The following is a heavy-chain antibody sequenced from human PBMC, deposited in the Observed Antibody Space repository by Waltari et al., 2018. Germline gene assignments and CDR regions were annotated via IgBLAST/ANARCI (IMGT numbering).Heavy chain of an antibody. J-gene: IGHJ2*01. D-gene: IGHD3-3*02. CDR2: IYYSGST. Sequence: QLQLQESGPGLVKPSETLSLTCTVSGGSISSSSYYWGWIRHPPGKGLEWIGSIYYSGSTYYNPSLKSRVTISVDTSKNQFSLKLSSVTAADTAVYYCARDLMVSFSPDRYFDLWGRGTLVTVSS. CDR3: ARDLMVSFSPDRYFDL. V-gene: IGHV4-39*07. CDR1: GGSISSSSYY.